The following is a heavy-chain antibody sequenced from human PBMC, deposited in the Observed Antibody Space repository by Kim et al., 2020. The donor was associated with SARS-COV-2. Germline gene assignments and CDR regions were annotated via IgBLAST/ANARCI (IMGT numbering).Heavy chain of an antibody. D-gene: IGHD3-10*01. Sequence: SETLSLTCTVSGGSISKYFWSWIRQPPGKGLEWIGFIYYTGSTKYNPSLKSRVTMSVDTSKNQISLKLRSVTAADTAVYYCARRAIWSGDVRDEYYFYAIDVWGQGTTVTVSS. CDR2: IYYTGST. J-gene: IGHJ6*02. V-gene: IGHV4-59*08. CDR3: ARRAIWSGDVRDEYYFYAIDV. CDR1: GGSISKYF.